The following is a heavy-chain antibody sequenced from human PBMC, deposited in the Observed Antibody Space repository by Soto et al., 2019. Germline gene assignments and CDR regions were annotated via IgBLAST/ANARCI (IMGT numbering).Heavy chain of an antibody. J-gene: IGHJ6*02. CDR3: ARGSSSWENYYYYGMDV. D-gene: IGHD6-13*01. CDR1: GYSFTNYA. CDR2: ISAGNGNT. Sequence: QVQLVQSGAEVKKPGASVKVSCKASGYSFTNYAVHWVRQAPGQRPEWMGRISAGNGNTKYSQNFQGRVTITRDISASKAYMELSSLRSEDTAVYYCARGSSSWENYYYYGMDVWGQGTTVTVSS. V-gene: IGHV1-3*01.